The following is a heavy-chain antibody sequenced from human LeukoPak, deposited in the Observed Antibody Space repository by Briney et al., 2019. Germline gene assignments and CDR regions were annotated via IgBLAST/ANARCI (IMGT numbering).Heavy chain of an antibody. Sequence: PGGSLRLSCAASGFTFSGYSMNWVRQAPGKGLEWVSSVSTTGYYIYYADSVKGRFSISRDNAKNSLYLQMNSLRAEDTAVYYCAKAPPPYCSGGTCYFDYWGQGTLVTVSS. V-gene: IGHV3-21*04. CDR2: VSTTGYYI. J-gene: IGHJ4*02. D-gene: IGHD2-15*01. CDR3: AKAPPPYCSGGTCYFDY. CDR1: GFTFSGYS.